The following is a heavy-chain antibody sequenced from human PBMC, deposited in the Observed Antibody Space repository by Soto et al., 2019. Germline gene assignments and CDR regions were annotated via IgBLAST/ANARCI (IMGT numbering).Heavy chain of an antibody. Sequence: QVQLVQSGAEVKKPGSSVKVSCKASGGTFSSYAISWVRQAPGQGREWMGGIIPIFGTANYAQKCQGRVTITADESTSTAYMELSSLRSEDTAVYYCARDRVRDDYYESSGYLLWREFDYWGQGTLVTVSS. CDR1: GGTFSSYA. CDR3: ARDRVRDDYYESSGYLLWREFDY. D-gene: IGHD3-22*01. V-gene: IGHV1-69*01. J-gene: IGHJ4*02. CDR2: IIPIFGTA.